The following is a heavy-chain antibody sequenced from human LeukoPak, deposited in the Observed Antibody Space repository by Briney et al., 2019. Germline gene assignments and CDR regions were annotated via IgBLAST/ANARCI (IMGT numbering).Heavy chain of an antibody. CDR1: GYTFTGYY. Sequence: ASVKVPCKPSGYTFTGYYMHWVRQAPGQGLEWMGWMNPNSGGTNYAQKFQGRVTMTRDTSISTAYMELSRLRSDDTAVYYCARGTTLTTLPYYYYFIDVWGKGTTVTISS. V-gene: IGHV1-2*02. CDR3: ARGTTLTTLPYYYYFIDV. CDR2: MNPNSGGT. D-gene: IGHD4-17*01. J-gene: IGHJ6*03.